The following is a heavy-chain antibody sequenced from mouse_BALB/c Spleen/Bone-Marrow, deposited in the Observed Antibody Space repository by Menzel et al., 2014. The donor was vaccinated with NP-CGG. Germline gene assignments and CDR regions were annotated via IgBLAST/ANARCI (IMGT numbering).Heavy chain of an antibody. CDR2: ISSGSSTI. CDR3: ARGYDYGFAY. D-gene: IGHD2-4*01. CDR1: GFTFSSFG. V-gene: IGHV5-17*02. J-gene: IGHJ3*01. Sequence: EVQGVESGGGLVQPGGSRKLSCAASGFTFSSFGMHWVRQAPEKGLEWVAYISSGSSTIYYADTVRGRFTISRDNPKNTLFLQMTSLRSEDTAMYYCARGYDYGFAYWGQGTLVTVSA.